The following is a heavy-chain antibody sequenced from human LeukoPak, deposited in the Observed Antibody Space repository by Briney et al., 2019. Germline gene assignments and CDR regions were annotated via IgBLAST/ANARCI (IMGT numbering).Heavy chain of an antibody. CDR1: GFTFGDYA. V-gene: IGHV3-49*04. CDR2: IRSKAYGGTT. D-gene: IGHD3-3*01. Sequence: PGGSLRLSCTASGFTFGDYAMSWVRQAPGKGLEWVGFIRSKAYGGTTEYAASVKGRFTISRDDSKSIAYLQMNSLKTEDTAVYYCTRGGRFLEWLYGWFDPWGQGTLVTVSS. CDR3: TRGGRFLEWLYGWFDP. J-gene: IGHJ5*02.